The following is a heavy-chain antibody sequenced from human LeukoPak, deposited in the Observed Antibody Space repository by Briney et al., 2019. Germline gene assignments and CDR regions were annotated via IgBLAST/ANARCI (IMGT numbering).Heavy chain of an antibody. CDR1: GLTFSSYG. D-gene: IGHD3-22*01. V-gene: IGHV3-33*01. J-gene: IGHJ6*03. Sequence: GMSLRLSCAASGLTFSSYGMHWVRQGPGKGLEWVAVIWYDGSNQYYADSVKGRFTISRDNSKNTLYLQMNSLRAEDTAVYYCARDGYYYDSSGYLSGGYYYYYYMDVWGKGTTVTVSS. CDR3: ARDGYYYDSSGYLSGGYYYYYYMDV. CDR2: IWYDGSNQ.